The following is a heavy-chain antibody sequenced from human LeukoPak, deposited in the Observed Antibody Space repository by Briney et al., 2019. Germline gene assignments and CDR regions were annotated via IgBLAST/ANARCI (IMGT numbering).Heavy chain of an antibody. Sequence: GGSLRLSCAASGFTFSSSAMSWVRQAPGKGLEWASTVSGSGATTYYADSVKGRFTISRDNSKNTLYLQVNSLRAEDTAVYYCAKDGECSSTSCFLDYWGQGTLVTVSS. CDR2: VSGSGATT. J-gene: IGHJ4*02. CDR3: AKDGECSSTSCFLDY. D-gene: IGHD2-2*01. V-gene: IGHV3-23*01. CDR1: GFTFSSSA.